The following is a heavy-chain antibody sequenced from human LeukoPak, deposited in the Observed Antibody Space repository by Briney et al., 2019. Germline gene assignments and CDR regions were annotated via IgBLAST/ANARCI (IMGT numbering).Heavy chain of an antibody. D-gene: IGHD6-19*01. J-gene: IGHJ4*02. CDR2: ISSSSSYI. Sequence: PGGSLRLSCAASGFTFSSYSMNWVHQAPGKGLEWVSSISSSSSYIYYADSVKGRFTISRDNAKNSLYLQMNSLRAEDTAVYYCARGGYSSGWPIDYWGQGTLVTVSS. CDR3: ARGGYSSGWPIDY. V-gene: IGHV3-21*01. CDR1: GFTFSSYS.